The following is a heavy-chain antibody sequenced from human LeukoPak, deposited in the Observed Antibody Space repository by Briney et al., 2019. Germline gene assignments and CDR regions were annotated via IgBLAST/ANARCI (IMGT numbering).Heavy chain of an antibody. Sequence: PGGSLRLSCAASGFAVSSNYMSWVRQAPGKELEWVSVIYSGGSTYYADSVKGRFTISRDNSKNTLYLQMNSLRAEDTAVYYCAKDRTVTTWEGWIYWGRGTLVTVSS. CDR3: AKDRTVTTWEGWIY. CDR1: GFAVSSNY. V-gene: IGHV3-53*01. J-gene: IGHJ4*02. CDR2: IYSGGST. D-gene: IGHD4-17*01.